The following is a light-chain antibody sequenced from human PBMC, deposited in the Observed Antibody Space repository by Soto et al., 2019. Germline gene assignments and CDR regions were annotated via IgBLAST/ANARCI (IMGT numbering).Light chain of an antibody. J-gene: IGKJ2*01. V-gene: IGKV1-6*01. CDR2: SAS. CDR1: QDIKND. Sequence: AIQMTQSPSSLSASVGDRVTITCRASQDIKNDIGWYQQKPGRAPKLLMYSASTLHTEVPSRFSGSGSGSVFTLTISCLQPEDFATYYCLQDYSYPYTFGQGTKLEIK. CDR3: LQDYSYPYT.